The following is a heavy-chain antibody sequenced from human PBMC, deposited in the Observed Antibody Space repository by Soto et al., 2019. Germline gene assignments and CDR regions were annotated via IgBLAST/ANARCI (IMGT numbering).Heavy chain of an antibody. V-gene: IGHV3-23*01. Sequence: EVQLLEYGGVLVQPGGSLRLSGAASGLTFSSYALSWVHQGPGKGLEWVSAVSGSGASTYYADSVKGRFTISRDNSKNTLYLQMNSLRADDTAVYYSAKAEYYDSTGSYGTPDYWGQGTLVIVSS. J-gene: IGHJ4*02. CDR1: GLTFSSYA. D-gene: IGHD3-22*01. CDR3: AKAEYYDSTGSYGTPDY. CDR2: VSGSGAST.